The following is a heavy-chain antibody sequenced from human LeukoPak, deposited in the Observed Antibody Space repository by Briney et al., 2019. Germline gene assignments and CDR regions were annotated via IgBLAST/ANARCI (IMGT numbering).Heavy chain of an antibody. J-gene: IGHJ4*02. CDR1: GFTFSSYA. CDR2: ITYDGSNK. CDR3: ASPSGGDFWYYFDH. Sequence: GRSLRLSCAASGFTFSSYAMHWVRQAPGKGLEWVAVITYDGSNKYYADSVKGRFTISRDNSKNTLYLQMNSLRAEDTAVYYCASPSGGDFWYYFDHWGQGTLVTVSS. D-gene: IGHD2-21*02. V-gene: IGHV3-30-3*01.